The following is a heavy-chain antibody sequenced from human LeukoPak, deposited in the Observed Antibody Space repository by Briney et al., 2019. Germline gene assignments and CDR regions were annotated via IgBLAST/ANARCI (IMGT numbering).Heavy chain of an antibody. D-gene: IGHD3-10*01. CDR1: GYTFTSYG. Sequence: ASVKVSCKASGYTFTSYGISWVRQAPGQGLEWMGWISAYNGNTNYAQKLQGRVTMTTDTSTSTAYMELRGLRSDDTAVYYCARAFSWYYYGSGSSTYFDYWGQGTLVTVSS. J-gene: IGHJ4*02. CDR2: ISAYNGNT. V-gene: IGHV1-18*01. CDR3: ARAFSWYYYGSGSSTYFDY.